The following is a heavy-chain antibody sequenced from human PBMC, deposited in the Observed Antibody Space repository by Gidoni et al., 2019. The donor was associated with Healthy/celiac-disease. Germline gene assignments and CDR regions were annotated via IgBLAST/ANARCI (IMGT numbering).Heavy chain of an antibody. CDR2: INPNSGGT. CDR1: GYPFTGYY. V-gene: IGHV1-2*02. J-gene: IGHJ3*02. D-gene: IGHD2-15*01. CDR3: AREKSGYCSGGSCYSSAFDI. Sequence: QVQLVQSGAEVKQPGASVTVSCTASGYPFTGYYMHWVRQAPGQGLEWMGWINPNSGGTNYAQKFQGRVTMTRDTSISTAYMELSRLRSDDTAVYYCAREKSGYCSGGSCYSSAFDIWGQGTMVTVSS.